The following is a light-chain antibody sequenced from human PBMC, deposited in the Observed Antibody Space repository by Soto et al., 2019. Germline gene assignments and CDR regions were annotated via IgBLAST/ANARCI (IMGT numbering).Light chain of an antibody. CDR3: HQYGSSPRT. CDR2: GAS. CDR1: QTVSSSY. V-gene: IGKV3-20*01. Sequence: EIVLTQSPGTLSLSPGERDTLSCRASQTVSSSYLAWYQQKPGQAPRLLIYGASSRATGIPDRFSGGGSGTDFTLTISRLEPEDFAVYYCHQYGSSPRTFGQGTKVDIK. J-gene: IGKJ1*01.